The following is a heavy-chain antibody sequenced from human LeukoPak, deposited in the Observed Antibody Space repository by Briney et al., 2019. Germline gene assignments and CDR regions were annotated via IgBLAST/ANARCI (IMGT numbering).Heavy chain of an antibody. J-gene: IGHJ3*02. Sequence: GGSLRLSCAASGFTFSSYEMHWVRQGTGKGLEWVSAIGGAGDTYYQGSVKGRFTISRENAKNSVYLQMNSLRAGDTAVYYCAREMMGDDRSAFDIWGQGTMVTVSS. V-gene: IGHV3-13*01. D-gene: IGHD1-26*01. CDR3: AREMMGDDRSAFDI. CDR1: GFTFSSYE. CDR2: IGGAGDT.